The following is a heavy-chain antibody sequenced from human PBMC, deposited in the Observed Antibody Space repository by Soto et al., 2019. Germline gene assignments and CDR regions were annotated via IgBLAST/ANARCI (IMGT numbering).Heavy chain of an antibody. Sequence: ESVGGVVQPGWSLRLSCAASGFTFSNYGMHWVRQAPGKGLEWVAVISYHGSDKYYADSVKGRFTISRDNSKNTLYLQMDSLRAEDTAVYYCAKDHLTTTVTTVGYWGQGTLVTVSS. J-gene: IGHJ4*02. CDR1: GFTFSNYG. CDR3: AKDHLTTTVTTVGY. CDR2: ISYHGSDK. D-gene: IGHD4-17*01. V-gene: IGHV3-30*18.